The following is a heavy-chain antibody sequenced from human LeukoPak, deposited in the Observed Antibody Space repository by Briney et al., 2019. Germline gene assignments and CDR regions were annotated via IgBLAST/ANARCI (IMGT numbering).Heavy chain of an antibody. Sequence: PSETLSLTCAVYGGSFSTYYWNWIRQSPGKGLEWIGEINHSGSTNSNPSLKSRVTILIDTSKNQFSLKLSSVTAADTAVYYCARFPCSGDSCYCGIRAFDIWGQGTMVIVSS. D-gene: IGHD2-15*01. J-gene: IGHJ3*02. CDR2: INHSGST. CDR1: GGSFSTYY. CDR3: ARFPCSGDSCYCGIRAFDI. V-gene: IGHV4-34*01.